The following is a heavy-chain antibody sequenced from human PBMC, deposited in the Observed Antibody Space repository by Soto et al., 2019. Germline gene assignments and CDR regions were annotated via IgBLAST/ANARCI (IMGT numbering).Heavy chain of an antibody. CDR3: ARELAVAPTDC. J-gene: IGHJ4*02. Sequence: QVQLVQSGAEVKKPGASVKVSCKASGYTFTSYGISLVRQAPGQGLEWMGWISAYNGNTKYAQKLQGRITMTTDTSTSTAYMETGSLRSEDTAVYYCARELAVAPTDCCSQGALVTFSS. CDR2: ISAYNGNT. V-gene: IGHV1-18*01. CDR1: GYTFTSYG. D-gene: IGHD6-19*01.